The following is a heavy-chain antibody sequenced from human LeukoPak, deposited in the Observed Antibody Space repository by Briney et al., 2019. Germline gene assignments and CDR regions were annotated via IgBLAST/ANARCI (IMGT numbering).Heavy chain of an antibody. CDR3: ARRFWVGSGWLEDY. V-gene: IGHV4-59*08. Sequence: SETLSLTCTVSGGPISSYYWSWIRQPPGKGLEWIGYIYYSGSTNYNPSLKSRVTISVDTSKNQFSLKLSSVTAADTAVYYCARRFWVGSGWLEDYWGQGTLITVSS. CDR1: GGPISSYY. D-gene: IGHD6-19*01. CDR2: IYYSGST. J-gene: IGHJ4*02.